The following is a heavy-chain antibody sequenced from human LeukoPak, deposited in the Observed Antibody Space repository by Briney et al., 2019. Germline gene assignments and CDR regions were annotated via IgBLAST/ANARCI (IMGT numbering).Heavy chain of an antibody. D-gene: IGHD1-26*01. Sequence: SETLSLTCTVSGGSISSYYWSWIRQPPGKGLEWIGYIYYSGSTSYNPSLKSRVTISVDTSKNHFSLKLSSVTAADTAVYYCARYSGSYPHDAFDIWGQGAMVTVSS. CDR3: ARYSGSYPHDAFDI. V-gene: IGHV4-59*01. J-gene: IGHJ3*02. CDR1: GGSISSYY. CDR2: IYYSGST.